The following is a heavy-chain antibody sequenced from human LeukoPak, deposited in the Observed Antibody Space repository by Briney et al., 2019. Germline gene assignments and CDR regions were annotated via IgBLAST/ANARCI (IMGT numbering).Heavy chain of an antibody. D-gene: IGHD6-19*01. CDR3: ATSGWYLLPGVY. J-gene: IGHJ4*02. Sequence: SETLSLTCSVSGDSISSSSYYWGWIRQPPGKGLEWIGSIYYSGITYYNLSLKSRVTISVDTSKNQFSLKLSSVTAADTAVYYCATSGWYLLPGVYWGQGTLVTVSS. V-gene: IGHV4-39*01. CDR1: GDSISSSSYY. CDR2: IYYSGIT.